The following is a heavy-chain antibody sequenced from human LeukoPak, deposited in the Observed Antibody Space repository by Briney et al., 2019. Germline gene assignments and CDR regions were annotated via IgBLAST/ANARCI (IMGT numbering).Heavy chain of an antibody. CDR1: GFTFSGSV. J-gene: IGHJ3*02. CDR3: SRLEDSSPIEVALDI. D-gene: IGHD6-13*01. V-gene: IGHV3-73*01. Sequence: GGSLKLSCAASGFTFSGSVMHWVRQAAGKGLEWVGRIRSKRNNYATAYSASVKGRFTISRGDSKNTVYLHMDSLKTEDTALYYCSRLEDSSPIEVALDIWGQGTVVTVSS. CDR2: IRSKRNNYAT.